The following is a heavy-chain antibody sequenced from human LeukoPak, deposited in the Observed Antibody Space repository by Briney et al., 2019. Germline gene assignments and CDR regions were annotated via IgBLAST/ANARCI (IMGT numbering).Heavy chain of an antibody. Sequence: ASVKVSCKASGYTFTGYDINWVRRATGQGLEWMGLMNPNSGNTGYAQKFQGRVTMTRDTSMTTAYMELSRLTSEDTAVYYCVRRLDMIEFDPWGQGTLVTVSS. J-gene: IGHJ5*02. CDR3: VRRLDMIEFDP. CDR2: MNPNSGNT. V-gene: IGHV1-8*01. D-gene: IGHD3-9*01. CDR1: GYTFTGYD.